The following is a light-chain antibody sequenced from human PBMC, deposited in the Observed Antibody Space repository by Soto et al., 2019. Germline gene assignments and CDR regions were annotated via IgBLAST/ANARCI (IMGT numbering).Light chain of an antibody. CDR2: GNN. V-gene: IGLV1-44*01. J-gene: IGLJ2*01. CDR1: GSSIGTNT. Sequence: QSVLTQPPSASGTPGQRVTISCSGSGSSIGTNTVNWYRQLPGTAPKLLIYGNNQRPSGVPDRFSGFKSGTSASLAISGLQSEDEAEYYCAAWDGSLNNVLFGGGT. CDR3: AAWDGSLNNVL.